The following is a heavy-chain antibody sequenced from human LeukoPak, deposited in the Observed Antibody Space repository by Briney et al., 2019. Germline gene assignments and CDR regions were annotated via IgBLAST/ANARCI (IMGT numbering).Heavy chain of an antibody. J-gene: IGHJ4*02. Sequence: PGGSLRLSCAASGFTFSSYAMSWVRQAPGKGLEWVSAISGSGGSTYYADSVKGRFTISRDNSKNTLYLQMNSLRAEDTAVYYCAKVRDSSGYIYYFDYWGQGTLVTVSS. V-gene: IGHV3-23*01. CDR1: GFTFSSYA. CDR3: AKVRDSSGYIYYFDY. CDR2: ISGSGGST. D-gene: IGHD3-22*01.